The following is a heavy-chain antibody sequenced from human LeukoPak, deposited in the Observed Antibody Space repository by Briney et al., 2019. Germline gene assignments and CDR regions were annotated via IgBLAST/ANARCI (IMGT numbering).Heavy chain of an antibody. CDR2: INHSGST. V-gene: IGHV4-34*01. CDR3: ARASMVRGRNWFDP. D-gene: IGHD3-10*01. J-gene: IGHJ5*02. Sequence: SETLSLTCAVYDGSFSGYYWSWIRQPPGKGLEWIGEINHSGSTNYNPSLKSRVTISVDTSKNQFSLKLSSVTAADTAVYYCARASMVRGRNWFDPWGQGALATVSS. CDR1: DGSFSGYY.